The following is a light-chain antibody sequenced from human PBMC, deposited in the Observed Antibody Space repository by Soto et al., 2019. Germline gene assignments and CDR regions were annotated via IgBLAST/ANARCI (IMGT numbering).Light chain of an antibody. CDR2: DAS. CDR1: QSVASY. CDR3: QQRSNWPRT. J-gene: IGKJ1*01. Sequence: EIVLTQSPATLSLSPGERVTRSCRASQSVASYLAWYQQRPGQAPRRLISDASSRATGIPARFSGSGSGTDFTLTISSLEPEDFAVYYCQQRSNWPRTFGQGTKVEIK. V-gene: IGKV3-11*01.